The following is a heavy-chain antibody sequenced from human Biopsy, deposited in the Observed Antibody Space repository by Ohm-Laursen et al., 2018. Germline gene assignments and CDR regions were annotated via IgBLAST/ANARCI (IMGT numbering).Heavy chain of an antibody. Sequence: GSSVKVSCKASGYSFTSYYMHWVRQAPGQGLEWLGGNIPILGTGNYAQKFQDRVTVAADTSTSTATMELRSLRSDDTAVYYCATKLTGYFHHWGQGTLVIVSS. J-gene: IGHJ1*01. CDR2: NIPILGTG. CDR3: ATKLTGYFHH. V-gene: IGHV1-69*06. CDR1: GYSFTSYY. D-gene: IGHD3-9*01.